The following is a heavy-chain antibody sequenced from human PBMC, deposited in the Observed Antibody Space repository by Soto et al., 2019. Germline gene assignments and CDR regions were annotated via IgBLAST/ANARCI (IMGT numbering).Heavy chain of an antibody. CDR1: GYSFTSYW. CDR3: ASVDTAMFDYYYYGMDV. V-gene: IGHV5-10-1*01. Sequence: PGESLKISFKGSGYSFTSYWISRVRQLPGKALEWMGRIDPSDSYTNYSPSFKGHVTISADKYISTAYLQWSSVKASDTAMNNCASVDTAMFDYYYYGMDVWGQGTTVTVS. J-gene: IGHJ6*02. D-gene: IGHD5-18*01. CDR2: IDPSDSYT.